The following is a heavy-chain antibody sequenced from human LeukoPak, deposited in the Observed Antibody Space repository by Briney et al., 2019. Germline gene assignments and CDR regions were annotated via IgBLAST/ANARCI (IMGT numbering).Heavy chain of an antibody. D-gene: IGHD7-27*01. V-gene: IGHV1-8*01. J-gene: IGHJ4*02. Sequence: ASVKVSCKASGYTFTSYDINWVRQATGQGLEWMGWMSPNSGNTGYAQKFQGRVTMTRNTAISTAYMELSSLRSEDTAVYFCVRTPPNWGADYWGQGALVTVSS. CDR2: MSPNSGNT. CDR1: GYTFTSYD. CDR3: VRTPPNWGADY.